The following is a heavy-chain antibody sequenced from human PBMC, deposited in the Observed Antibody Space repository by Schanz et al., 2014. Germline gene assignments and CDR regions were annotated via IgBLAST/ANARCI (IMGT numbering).Heavy chain of an antibody. Sequence: QVLLVQSGAEVKKPGASVKVSCKASGYTFTSYGISWVRQAPGQGLEWMGWISADNGNTNYAQRLQGRVTMTTDTSTSTVYMELRSLRLDDTAVYYCARATTAWPFDLWGQGTLVTVSS. J-gene: IGHJ4*02. D-gene: IGHD4-17*01. V-gene: IGHV1-18*01. CDR3: ARATTAWPFDL. CDR2: ISADNGNT. CDR1: GYTFTSYG.